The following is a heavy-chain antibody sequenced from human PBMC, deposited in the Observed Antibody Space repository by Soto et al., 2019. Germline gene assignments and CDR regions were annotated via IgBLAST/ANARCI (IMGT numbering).Heavy chain of an antibody. Sequence: EVQLLESGGGLVQPGGSLRLSCAASGFTFSSYAMSWVRQAPGKGLEWVSAISGSGGSTYYADSVKGRFTISRDNSKNTLYLQMNSLRVEDTAVYYCANYDDVLWFGAVTWGFDYWGQGTLVTVSS. CDR2: ISGSGGST. D-gene: IGHD3-10*01. V-gene: IGHV3-23*01. CDR1: GFTFSSYA. CDR3: ANYDDVLWFGAVTWGFDY. J-gene: IGHJ4*02.